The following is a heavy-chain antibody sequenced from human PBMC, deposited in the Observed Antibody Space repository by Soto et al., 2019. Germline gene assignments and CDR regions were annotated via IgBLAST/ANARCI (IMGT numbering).Heavy chain of an antibody. V-gene: IGHV4-31*03. CDR1: GGSISSGGYY. CDR2: IYYSGST. CDR3: ARVFFPSSGYTAEYFQH. Sequence: SETLSLTCTVSGGSISSGGYYWSWIRQHPGKGLEWIGYIYYSGSTYYNPSLKSRVTISVDTSKNQFSLKLSSVTAADTAVYYCARVFFPSSGYTAEYFQHWGQGTLVTVSS. D-gene: IGHD3-22*01. J-gene: IGHJ1*01.